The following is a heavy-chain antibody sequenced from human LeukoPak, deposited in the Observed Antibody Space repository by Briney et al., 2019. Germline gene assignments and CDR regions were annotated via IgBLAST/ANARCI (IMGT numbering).Heavy chain of an antibody. Sequence: GGSLRLSCAASGFTFSDYYMTWIRQAPGKGLEWVSYISSSSNNIHYANSVRGRFTISRDNAKNSVYLQMNSLRAEDTAIYYCARAAGWFDPWGQGTLVIVSS. CDR2: ISSSSNNI. CDR3: ARAAGWFDP. J-gene: IGHJ5*02. V-gene: IGHV3-11*01. CDR1: GFTFSDYY.